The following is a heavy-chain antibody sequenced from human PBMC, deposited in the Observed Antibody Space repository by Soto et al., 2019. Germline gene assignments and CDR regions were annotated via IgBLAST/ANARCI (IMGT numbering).Heavy chain of an antibody. V-gene: IGHV3-23*01. J-gene: IGHJ6*02. CDR3: AKEAGARQGVVYYYYYGMDV. CDR1: GFTFSSYA. Sequence: GGSLRLSCAASGFTFSSYAMSWVRQAPGKGLEWVSAISGSGGSTYYADSVKGRFTISRDNSKNTLYLQMNSLRAEDTAVYYCAKEAGARQGVVYYYYYGMDVWGQGTTVTVSS. D-gene: IGHD4-17*01. CDR2: ISGSGGST.